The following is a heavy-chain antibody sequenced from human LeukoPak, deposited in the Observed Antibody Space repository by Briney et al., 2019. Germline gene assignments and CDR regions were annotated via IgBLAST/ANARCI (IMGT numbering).Heavy chain of an antibody. V-gene: IGHV3-23*01. CDR1: GITLSNYG. D-gene: IGHD3-10*01. J-gene: IGHJ4*02. CDR3: AKRGVVIRVILVGFHKEAYYFDS. CDR2: ISGSGGST. Sequence: GGSLRFSGAVSGITLSNYGMSWVRQVPGKGLEWVAGISGSGGSTNYAASVKGRFTISRDNRKNTLFLQMISLRAEDTAVYFCAKRGVVIRVILVGFHKEAYYFDSWGQGVLVTVSS.